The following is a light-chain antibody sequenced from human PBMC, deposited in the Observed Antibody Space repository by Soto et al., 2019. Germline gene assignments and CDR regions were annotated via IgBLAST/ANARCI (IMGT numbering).Light chain of an antibody. CDR2: DVT. V-gene: IGLV2-14*01. CDR1: SSDVSGYNY. Sequence: QSALTQPASVSGSPGQSITISCTGTSSDVSGYNYVSWYQQFSGKAPKLLIYDVTNRPSWVSDRFSGSKSGNTASLTISGLQAEDEADYSCSSYTSSSTPWVFGTGTKVTVL. CDR3: SSYTSSSTPWV. J-gene: IGLJ1*01.